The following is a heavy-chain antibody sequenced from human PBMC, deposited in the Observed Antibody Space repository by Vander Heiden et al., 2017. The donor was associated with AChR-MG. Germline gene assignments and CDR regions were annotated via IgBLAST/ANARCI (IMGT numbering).Heavy chain of an antibody. J-gene: IGHJ6*02. CDR2: IYSGGST. Sequence: EVQLVESGGGLLQPGGSLRLSCAASGFTVSSNYMSWVRQAPGKGLEWVSVIYSGGSTYYADSVKGRFTISRDNSKNTLYLQMNSLRAEDTAVYYCAREGNSGSYFKRHDGYYGMDVWGQGTTVTVSS. CDR1: GFTVSSNY. D-gene: IGHD1-26*01. CDR3: AREGNSGSYFKRHDGYYGMDV. V-gene: IGHV3-53*01.